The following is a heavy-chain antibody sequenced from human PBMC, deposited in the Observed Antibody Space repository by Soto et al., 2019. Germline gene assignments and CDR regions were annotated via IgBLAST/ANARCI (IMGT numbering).Heavy chain of an antibody. D-gene: IGHD1-1*01. CDR3: ARDLTISSTDGPLDP. CDR1: GGSMIRYY. V-gene: IGHV4-59*01. Sequence: SETLSLTCTVSGGSMIRYYWSCIRQPPWKGLEWIGNIHYTGSTNYNPSLKSRVTILLGTSTSQFSLKVSSVTAADTAVYYCARDLTISSTDGPLDPWGHGTLVTVSS. J-gene: IGHJ5*02. CDR2: IHYTGST.